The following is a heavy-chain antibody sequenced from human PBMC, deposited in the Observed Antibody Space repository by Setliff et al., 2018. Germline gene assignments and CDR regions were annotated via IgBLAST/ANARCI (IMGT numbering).Heavy chain of an antibody. V-gene: IGHV4-61*09. J-gene: IGHJ4*02. D-gene: IGHD3-16*01. CDR1: GGSISSGSYY. CDR3: ARAFGLQYYFDY. CDR2: VYTSGST. Sequence: SETLSLTCTVSGGSISSGSYYWSWIRQPARKGLEWIGHVYTSGSTNYNPSLKSRVTISVDTSKNQFSLKLSSVTAADTAVYYCARAFGLQYYFDYWGQGTLVTVSS.